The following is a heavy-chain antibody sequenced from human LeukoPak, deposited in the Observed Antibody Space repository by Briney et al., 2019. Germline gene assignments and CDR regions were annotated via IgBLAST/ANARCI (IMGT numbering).Heavy chain of an antibody. Sequence: GASVTVSCKASGYTFTGYYMHWVRQAPGQGLEWMGWMNPNSGNTGCAQKFQGRVTITRNTSISTDYMELSSLRSEDKAVYYCARGRRSVTNFYYYMDVWGKGTTVTVSS. CDR2: MNPNSGNT. CDR3: ARGRRSVTNFYYYMDV. D-gene: IGHD4-17*01. V-gene: IGHV1-8*03. CDR1: GYTFTGYY. J-gene: IGHJ6*03.